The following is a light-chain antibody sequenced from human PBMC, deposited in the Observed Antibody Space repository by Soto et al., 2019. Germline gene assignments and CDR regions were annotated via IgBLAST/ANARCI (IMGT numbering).Light chain of an antibody. V-gene: IGLV1-40*01. J-gene: IGLJ1*01. CDR2: GNS. CDR3: QSYDSSLSGYV. Sequence: QSVLTQPPSVSGAPGQRVTISCTGSSSNIGAGYDVHWYQQLPGTAPKPVIFGNSNRPSGVPDRISGSKSGTSASLAITGLQAEDEAEYYCQSYDSSLSGYVFGTGTKLTVL. CDR1: SSNIGAGYD.